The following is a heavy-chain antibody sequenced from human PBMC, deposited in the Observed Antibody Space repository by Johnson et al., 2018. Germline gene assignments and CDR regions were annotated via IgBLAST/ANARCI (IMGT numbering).Heavy chain of an antibody. J-gene: IGHJ4*02. V-gene: IGHV3-23*04. CDR3: ARRELNDYVWGSYRPYYFDF. CDR1: GFTFSSYG. Sequence: EVQLVESGGGVVQPGRSXRLSCAASGFTFSSYGMHWVRQAPGKGLEWVSAISGSGGSTYYADSVKGRFTISRDNSKNTLDLQMNSLRAEDRAVYYCARRELNDYVWGSYRPYYFDFWGQGTLVTVSS. D-gene: IGHD3-16*02. CDR2: ISGSGGST.